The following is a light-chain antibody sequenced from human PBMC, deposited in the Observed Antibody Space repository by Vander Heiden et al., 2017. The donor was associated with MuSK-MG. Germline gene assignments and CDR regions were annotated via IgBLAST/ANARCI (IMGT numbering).Light chain of an antibody. V-gene: IGLV3-19*01. CDR3: HSRDSSGNIWV. Sequence: SSELTQDPAVSVALGQTVRITSQGDSLSSNCASWYQQKPGQAPVLVIYGKNNRPSGIPDRFSGSSSGNTASLTITGAQAEEEADYYCHSRDSSGNIWVFGGGTKLTVL. J-gene: IGLJ3*02. CDR1: SLSSNC. CDR2: GKN.